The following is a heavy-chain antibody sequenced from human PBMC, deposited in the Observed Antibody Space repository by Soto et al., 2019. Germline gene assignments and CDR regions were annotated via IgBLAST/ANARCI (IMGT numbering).Heavy chain of an antibody. Sequence: SGGSLRLSCAASGFTFSGSAMHWVRQASGKGLEWVGRIRSKANSYATAYAASVKGRFTISRDDSKNTAYLQMNSLKTEDTAVYYCTRQNVDTAMVIISWGQGTLVTVSS. D-gene: IGHD5-18*01. CDR1: GFTFSGSA. V-gene: IGHV3-73*01. CDR2: IRSKANSYAT. CDR3: TRQNVDTAMVIIS. J-gene: IGHJ5*02.